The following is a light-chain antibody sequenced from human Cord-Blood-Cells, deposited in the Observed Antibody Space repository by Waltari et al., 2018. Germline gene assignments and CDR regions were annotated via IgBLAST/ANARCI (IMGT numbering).Light chain of an antibody. CDR1: LRVSSN. CDR2: GAS. CDR3: QQYNNWPPYT. V-gene: IGKV3-15*01. J-gene: IGKJ2*01. Sequence: EIVMTHSPATLSVSPGGRATLSCRASLRVSSNLAWYQQKPGKAPRLLIDGASTRATGIPARFSGSGSGTEFTLTISSLQSEDCAVYYCQQYNNWPPYTFGQGTKLEIK.